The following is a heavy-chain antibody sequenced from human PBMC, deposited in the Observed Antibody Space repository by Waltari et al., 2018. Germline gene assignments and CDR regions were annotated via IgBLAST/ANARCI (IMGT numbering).Heavy chain of an antibody. CDR2: IYYSGST. D-gene: IGHD3-16*01. CDR3: ARDPLIGAFDI. J-gene: IGHJ3*02. Sequence: QVQLQESGPGLVKPSETLSLTCTVSGGSISSHYWRWIRQPPGKGLEWIGYIYYSGSTNYNPYLKSRVTRSVDTSKNQFSLKLSSVTAADTAVYYCARDPLIGAFDIWGQGTMVTVSS. V-gene: IGHV4-59*11. CDR1: GGSISSHY.